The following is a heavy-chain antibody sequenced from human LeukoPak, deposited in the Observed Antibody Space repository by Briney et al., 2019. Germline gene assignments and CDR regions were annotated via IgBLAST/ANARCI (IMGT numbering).Heavy chain of an antibody. CDR2: ISGDGGST. Sequence: GGSLRLSCAASGFTFDDYAMHWVRQAPGKGLEWVSLISGDGGSTHYADSVKGRFTISRDNSKNSLYLQMNSLRTEDTALYYCAKDIAYGDYPVNWFDPWGQGTLVTVSS. D-gene: IGHD4-17*01. CDR3: AKDIAYGDYPVNWFDP. CDR1: GFTFDDYA. J-gene: IGHJ5*02. V-gene: IGHV3-43*02.